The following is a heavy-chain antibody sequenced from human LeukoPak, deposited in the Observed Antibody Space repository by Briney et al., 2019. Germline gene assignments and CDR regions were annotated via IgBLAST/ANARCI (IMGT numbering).Heavy chain of an antibody. V-gene: IGHV3-23*01. CDR2: ISGSGDEF. Sequence: GGSLRLSCAASRFTFSSYRMNWVRQAPGKGLAWVSRISGSGDEFQYADSVKGRFTISRDNSYNTLFLQMNSLRAEDTAIYYCVKGGWFDDWGQGTLVTVSA. D-gene: IGHD6-19*01. J-gene: IGHJ4*02. CDR1: RFTFSSYR. CDR3: VKGGWFDD.